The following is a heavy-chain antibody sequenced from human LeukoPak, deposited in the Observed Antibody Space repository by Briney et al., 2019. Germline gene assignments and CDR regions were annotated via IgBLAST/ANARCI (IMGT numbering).Heavy chain of an antibody. J-gene: IGHJ4*02. CDR2: INPNSGGT. CDR3: ARGLEAYCGGDCYESGYFDY. V-gene: IGHV1-2*02. CDR1: GYTFTGYY. Sequence: GASVTVSCKASGYTFTGYYMHWVRQAPGQGLEWMGWINPNSGGTNYAQKFQGRVTMTRDTSISTAYMELSRLRSDDTAVYYCARGLEAYCGGDCYESGYFDYWGQGTLVTVSS. D-gene: IGHD2-21*02.